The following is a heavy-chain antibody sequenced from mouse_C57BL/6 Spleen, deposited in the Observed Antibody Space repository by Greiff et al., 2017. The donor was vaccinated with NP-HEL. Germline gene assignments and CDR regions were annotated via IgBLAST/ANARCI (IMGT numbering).Heavy chain of an antibody. J-gene: IGHJ4*01. CDR2: IHPNSGST. V-gene: IGHV1-64*01. CDR1: GYTFTSYW. Sequence: QVQLKESGAELVKPGASVKLSCKASGYTFTSYWMHWVKQRPGQGLEWIGMIHPNSGSTNYNEKFKSKATLTVDKSSSTAYMQLSSLTSEDSAVYYCARSPYYYAMDYWGKGTSVTVSS. CDR3: ARSPYYYAMDY.